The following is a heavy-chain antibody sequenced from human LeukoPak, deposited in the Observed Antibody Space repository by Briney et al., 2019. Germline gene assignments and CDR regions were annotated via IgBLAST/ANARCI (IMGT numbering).Heavy chain of an antibody. CDR3: ARGRGGVVPAAPYYFDY. CDR2: INHSGST. J-gene: IGHJ4*02. Sequence: SEILSLTCAVYGGSFSGYYWSWIRQPPGKGLEWIGEINHSGSTNYNPSLKSRVTISVDTSKNQFSLKLSSVTAADTAVYYCARGRGGVVPAAPYYFDYWGQGTLVTVSS. V-gene: IGHV4-34*01. CDR1: GGSFSGYY. D-gene: IGHD2-2*01.